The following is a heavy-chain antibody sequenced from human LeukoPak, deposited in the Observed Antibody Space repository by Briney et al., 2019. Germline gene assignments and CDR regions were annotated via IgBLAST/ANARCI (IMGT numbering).Heavy chain of an antibody. Sequence: GSLRLSCAASGFTFSSYDMNWVRQAPGKGLVWVSRIKYDASSTSYADSVKGRFTISRDNAKNTLYLQMNSLRAEDTAVYYCARGATYAYYQDYWGQGTLVTVSS. D-gene: IGHD1-26*01. CDR1: GFTFSSYD. CDR3: ARGATYAYYQDY. V-gene: IGHV3-74*01. J-gene: IGHJ4*02. CDR2: IKYDASST.